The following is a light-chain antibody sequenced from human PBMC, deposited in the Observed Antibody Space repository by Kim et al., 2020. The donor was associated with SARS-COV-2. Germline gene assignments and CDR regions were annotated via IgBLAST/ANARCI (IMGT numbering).Light chain of an antibody. CDR3: QVWDSSSDGV. V-gene: IGLV3-21*04. Sequence: AAGKAARITCGGNNIGSKSVHWYQQKPGQAPVLVIYYDSDRPAGIPERFSGSNSGNTATLTISRVEAGDEADYYCQVWDSSSDGVFGGGTQLTVL. CDR2: YDS. J-gene: IGLJ3*02. CDR1: NIGSKS.